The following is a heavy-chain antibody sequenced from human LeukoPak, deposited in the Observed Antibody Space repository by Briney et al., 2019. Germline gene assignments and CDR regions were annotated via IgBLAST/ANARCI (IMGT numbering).Heavy chain of an antibody. D-gene: IGHD1-26*01. CDR3: PRFDY. Sequence: ASVKASSKTAAYASTSNAIWSVRQAPGQGLEWMGWINTNSGNPTYAQGFTGRFVFSLDTSVSTAYLQICSLKADDTARGELPRFDYWGQGLLVTVSS. J-gene: IGHJ4*02. CDR1: AYASTSNA. V-gene: IGHV7-4-1*01. CDR2: INTNSGNP.